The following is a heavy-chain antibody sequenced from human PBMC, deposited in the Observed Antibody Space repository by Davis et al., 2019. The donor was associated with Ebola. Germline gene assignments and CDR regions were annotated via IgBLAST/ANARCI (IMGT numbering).Heavy chain of an antibody. J-gene: IGHJ4*02. CDR1: GFSLSTAGVG. CDR2: IYWDDDD. V-gene: IGHV2-5*02. Sequence: SGPTLVKPTQTLTVTCTFSGFSLSTAGVGVAWIRQPPGKALEWLALIYWDDDDRYSPSLKSRLTITKDTSKNQVVLTMTNMDPVDTATYFCARDLPRGSYGGFDYWGQGTPVTVSS. CDR3: ARDLPRGSYGGFDY. D-gene: IGHD1-26*01.